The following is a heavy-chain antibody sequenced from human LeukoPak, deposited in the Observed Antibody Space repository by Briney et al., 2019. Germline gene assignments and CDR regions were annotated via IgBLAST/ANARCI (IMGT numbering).Heavy chain of an antibody. V-gene: IGHV4-59*12. D-gene: IGHD3-22*01. CDR2: IDYSGST. Sequence: SETLSLTCTVSGASLIGFYWSWVRQPPGKELEWIGYIDYSGSTNYNPSLKSRVTISVDTSKNQFSLKLSSVTAADTAVYYCARDRGVYYDSSGYYDYWGQGTLVTVSS. J-gene: IGHJ4*02. CDR3: ARDRGVYYDSSGYYDY. CDR1: GASLIGFY.